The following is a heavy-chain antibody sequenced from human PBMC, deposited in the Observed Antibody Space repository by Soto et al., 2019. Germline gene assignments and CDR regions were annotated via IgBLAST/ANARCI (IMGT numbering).Heavy chain of an antibody. CDR1: GGSISSGDHY. Sequence: SETLSLTCTVSGGSISSGDHYWSWIRQHPGKGLEWIGYIYYSGSTYYNPSLKSRVTISVDTSKNQFSLKLSSVTAADTAMYYCARWWSGSRQGFDPWGQGTLVTVSS. V-gene: IGHV4-31*03. D-gene: IGHD3-3*01. CDR2: IYYSGST. CDR3: ARWWSGSRQGFDP. J-gene: IGHJ5*02.